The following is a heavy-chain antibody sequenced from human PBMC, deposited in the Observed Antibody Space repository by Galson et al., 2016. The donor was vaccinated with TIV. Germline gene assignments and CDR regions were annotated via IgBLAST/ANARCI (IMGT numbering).Heavy chain of an antibody. D-gene: IGHD5-12*01. V-gene: IGHV1-2*02. CDR2: INPNSGGT. Sequence: SVKVSCKASGYTFTDYYLHWVRQAPGQGLELIGWINPNSGGTKYTQNFQGRVTMTRDTSISTGYMELNILKSDDTALYYCARTRYSRTSRSAGYLDPWGRGNLGTVSS. J-gene: IGHJ5*02. CDR1: GYTFTDYY. CDR3: ARTRYSRTSRSAGYLDP.